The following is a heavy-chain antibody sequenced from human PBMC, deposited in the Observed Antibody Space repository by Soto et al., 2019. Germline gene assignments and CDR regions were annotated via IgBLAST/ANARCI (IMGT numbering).Heavy chain of an antibody. Sequence: QVQLVESGGGVVQPGKSLRLSCVVSGLTFSNYGIHWVRRAPGKGLEWVAVVSYDGNEYYADSVKGRFTISRDNPKNTVYLHMDSLRAEDTAVYYCAKGTEMTIMTHFDYWGQGTLVTVSS. CDR2: VSYDGNE. D-gene: IGHD4-17*01. J-gene: IGHJ4*02. V-gene: IGHV3-30*18. CDR3: AKGTEMTIMTHFDY. CDR1: GLTFSNYG.